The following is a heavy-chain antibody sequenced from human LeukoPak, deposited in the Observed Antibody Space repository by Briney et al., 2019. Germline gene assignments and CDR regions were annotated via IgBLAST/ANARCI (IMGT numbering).Heavy chain of an antibody. CDR2: IYPGDSDT. CDR3: AVLLWFGDHQDGLRDDY. D-gene: IGHD3-10*01. V-gene: IGHV5-51*01. J-gene: IGHJ4*02. Sequence: GESLKIPWQGSGYLFPSYLIGRVRQIPGKGLEWMGIIYPGDSDTRYSPSFQCQVTISADKSISTAYLQWCSLKASDTAMYYCAVLLWFGDHQDGLRDDYWGQGTLVTVSS. CDR1: GYLFPSYL.